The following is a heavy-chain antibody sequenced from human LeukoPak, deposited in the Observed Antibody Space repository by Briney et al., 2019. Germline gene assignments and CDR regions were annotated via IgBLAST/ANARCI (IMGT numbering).Heavy chain of an antibody. Sequence: SETLSLTRAVYGGSFSGYYWSWIRQPPGKGLEWIGEINHSGSTNYNPSLKSRVTISVDTSKNQFSLKLSSVTAADTAVYYCARGGVAAAAEPFDYWGQGTLVTVSS. V-gene: IGHV4-34*01. CDR2: INHSGST. CDR1: GGSFSGYY. J-gene: IGHJ4*02. D-gene: IGHD6-13*01. CDR3: ARGGVAAAAEPFDY.